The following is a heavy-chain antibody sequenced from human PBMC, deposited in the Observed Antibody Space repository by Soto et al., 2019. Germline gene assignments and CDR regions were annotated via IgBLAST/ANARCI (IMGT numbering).Heavy chain of an antibody. D-gene: IGHD6-13*01. V-gene: IGHV1-69*01. CDR3: VGAAAGGGGGYYYGMDV. Sequence: QVQLVQSGAEVKKPGSSVKVSCKASGGTFSSYAISWVRQAPGQGLEWMGGIIPIFGTANYAQKFQGRVTITADDSTSTAYMELSRLRSEATAVYYCVGAAAGGGGGYYYGMDVWGQGTTVTVSS. CDR1: GGTFSSYA. J-gene: IGHJ6*02. CDR2: IIPIFGTA.